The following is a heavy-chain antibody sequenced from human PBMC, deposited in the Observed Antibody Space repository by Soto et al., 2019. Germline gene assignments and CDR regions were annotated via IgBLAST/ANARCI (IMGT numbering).Heavy chain of an antibody. D-gene: IGHD6-19*01. Sequence: EVQLLESGGGLVQPGGSLRLSCEASGFTFSSYAMSWVRQAPGKGREWVSAISGSGGSTYYADSVKGRFTISSDNSKNTLYLQMNSLRAEDTAVYYCAKKRQWLAQGGFDYWGQGTLVTVSS. CDR3: AKKRQWLAQGGFDY. J-gene: IGHJ4*02. V-gene: IGHV3-23*01. CDR1: GFTFSSYA. CDR2: ISGSGGST.